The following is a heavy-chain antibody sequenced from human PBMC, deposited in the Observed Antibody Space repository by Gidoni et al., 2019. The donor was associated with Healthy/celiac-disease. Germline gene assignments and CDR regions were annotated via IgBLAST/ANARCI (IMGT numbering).Heavy chain of an antibody. D-gene: IGHD2-2*01. CDR2: INHSGST. J-gene: IGHJ3*02. CDR3: ARVPPWVDAFDI. V-gene: IGHV4-34*01. Sequence: QVQLQQWGAGLLTPSETLSLTCAVYGGSFSGYYWSWIRQPPGKGLDWIGEINHSGSTNYNPSLKSRVTISVDTSKNQFSLKLSSVTAADTAVYYCARVPPWVDAFDIWGQGTMVTVSS. CDR1: GGSFSGYY.